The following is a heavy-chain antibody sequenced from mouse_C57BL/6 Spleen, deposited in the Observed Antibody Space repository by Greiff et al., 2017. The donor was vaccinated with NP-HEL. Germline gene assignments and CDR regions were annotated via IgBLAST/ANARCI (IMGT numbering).Heavy chain of an antibody. CDR3: ATYDYDGAMDY. D-gene: IGHD2-4*01. CDR1: GYSITSGYY. CDR2: ISYDGSN. Sequence: EVQLVESGPGLVKPSQSLSLTCSVTGYSITSGYYWNWIRQFPGNKLEWMGYISYDGSNNYNPSLKNRISITRDTSKNQFFLKLNSVTTEDTATYYCATYDYDGAMDYWGQGTSVTVSS. J-gene: IGHJ4*01. V-gene: IGHV3-6*01.